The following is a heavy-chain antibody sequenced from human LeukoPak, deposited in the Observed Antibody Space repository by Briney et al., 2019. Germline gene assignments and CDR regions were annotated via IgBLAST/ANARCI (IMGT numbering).Heavy chain of an antibody. V-gene: IGHV1-69*10. CDR3: ARDEGIAVAGVFDY. Sequence: SVKVSCKASGGTFIRYAISGVGQAPGQGGEGMGGLFPLFGIANYAQKFQGSVTIPADKSTTTAYMELSSLSSEDTAVYYCARDEGIAVAGVFDYWGQGTLVTVSS. D-gene: IGHD6-19*01. CDR2: LFPLFGIA. CDR1: GGTFIRYA. J-gene: IGHJ4*02.